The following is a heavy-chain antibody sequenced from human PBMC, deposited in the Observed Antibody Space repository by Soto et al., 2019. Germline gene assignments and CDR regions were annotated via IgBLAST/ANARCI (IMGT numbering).Heavy chain of an antibody. D-gene: IGHD3-22*01. Sequence: XGSLRLSCAASGFTFSSSTMSWVRQAPGKGLEWVASISSGSSFTYYPDSVKGRFTISRDNAKNSLYLQVKSLRAEDTAVYYCARDRGDTSSYYNDYWGQGTLVTVSS. V-gene: IGHV3-21*01. CDR1: GFTFSSST. J-gene: IGHJ4*02. CDR3: ARDRGDTSSYYNDY. CDR2: ISSGSSFT.